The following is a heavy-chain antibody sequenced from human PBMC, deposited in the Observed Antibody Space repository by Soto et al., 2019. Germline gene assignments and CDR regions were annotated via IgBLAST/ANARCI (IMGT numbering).Heavy chain of an antibody. Sequence: EVQLLESGGGLVQPGGSLRLSCAASGFTFSNYAMSWVRQAPGKGLEWVSAISGSGGSTYYADSVKGRFTISRDNSKNTVFLQMNNLRAEDTAVYYWAKDRYCSGGSCYSEWAFDIWGQGTMVTVSS. CDR1: GFTFSNYA. V-gene: IGHV3-23*01. CDR2: ISGSGGST. CDR3: AKDRYCSGGSCYSEWAFDI. D-gene: IGHD2-15*01. J-gene: IGHJ3*02.